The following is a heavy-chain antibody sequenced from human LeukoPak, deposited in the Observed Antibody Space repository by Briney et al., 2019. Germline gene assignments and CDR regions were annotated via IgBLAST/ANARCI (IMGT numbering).Heavy chain of an antibody. J-gene: IGHJ5*02. D-gene: IGHD6-19*01. CDR1: GGSISSSNW. CDR2: IHHSGST. Sequence: SETLSLTCAVSGGSISSSNWWSWVRQPPGKGLEWIWEIHHSGSTNYNPSLKSRVTISVDTSKNQFSLKLRSVTAADTAVYYCARQKWLVHNWFDPWGQGTLVTVSS. CDR3: ARQKWLVHNWFDP. V-gene: IGHV4-4*02.